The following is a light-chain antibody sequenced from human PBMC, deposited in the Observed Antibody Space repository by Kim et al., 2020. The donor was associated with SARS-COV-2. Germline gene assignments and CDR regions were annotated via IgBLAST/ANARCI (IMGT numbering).Light chain of an antibody. V-gene: IGKV1-39*01. CDR2: AAS. CDR1: QSISNY. CDR3: QQSYSTPIT. J-gene: IGKJ5*01. Sequence: ASVGDRVTITSRASQSISNYLNWYQQKPGKAPKLLIYAASSLQSGVPSRFSGSGSGTDFTLTISSLQPEDFATYYCQQSYSTPITFGQGTRLEIK.